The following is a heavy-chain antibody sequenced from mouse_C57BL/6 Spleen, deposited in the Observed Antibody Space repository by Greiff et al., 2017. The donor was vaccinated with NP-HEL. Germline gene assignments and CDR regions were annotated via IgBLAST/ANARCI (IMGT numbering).Heavy chain of an antibody. CDR1: GYTFTSYW. J-gene: IGHJ1*03. CDR3: ARRGYYGSSPHWYFDV. CDR2: IDPSDSYT. V-gene: IGHV1-59*01. Sequence: QVHVKQPGAELVRPGTSVKLSCKASGYTFTSYWMHWVKQRPGQGLEWIGVIDPSDSYTNYNQKFKGKATLTVDTSSSTAYMQLSSLTSEDSAVYYCARRGYYGSSPHWYFDVWGTGTTVTVSS. D-gene: IGHD1-1*01.